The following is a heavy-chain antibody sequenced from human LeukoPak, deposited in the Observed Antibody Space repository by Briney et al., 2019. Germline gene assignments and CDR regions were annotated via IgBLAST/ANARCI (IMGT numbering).Heavy chain of an antibody. CDR2: VSSSSSYI. Sequence: GGSLRLAWAASGFTFSSYSMNWARQAPGKGLEWVSSVSSSSSYIHYADSVKGRFTISRDNAKNSLYLQMNSLRAEDTAVYYCARLDTAMDYSAFDIWGQGTMVTVSP. D-gene: IGHD5-18*01. CDR1: GFTFSSYS. CDR3: ARLDTAMDYSAFDI. J-gene: IGHJ3*02. V-gene: IGHV3-21*01.